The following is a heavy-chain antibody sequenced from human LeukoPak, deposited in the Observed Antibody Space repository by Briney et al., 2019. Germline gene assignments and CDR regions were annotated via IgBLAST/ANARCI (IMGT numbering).Heavy chain of an antibody. CDR3: AKGYCTTSSCYAAKNFDY. CDR1: GFIFSSYA. Sequence: PGGSLRLSCAASGFIFSSYAMSWVRQAPGKGLEWVSAINSGGITYYADSVKGRFTISRDDSKNTLYLQMNSLRAEDTAVYYCAKGYCTTSSCYAAKNFDYWGQGTLVTVSS. CDR2: INSGGIT. V-gene: IGHV3-23*01. D-gene: IGHD2-2*01. J-gene: IGHJ4*02.